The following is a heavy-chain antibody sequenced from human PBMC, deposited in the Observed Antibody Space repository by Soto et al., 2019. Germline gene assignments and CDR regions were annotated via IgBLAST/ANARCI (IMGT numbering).Heavy chain of an antibody. CDR1: GFTFSSYS. Sequence: GGSLRLSCAASGFTFSSYSMNWVRQAPGKGLEWVSYISSSSSTIYYADSVKGRFTISRDNAKNSLYLQMNSLRAEDTALYYCAKDPKRHYYYMDVWGKGTTVTVSS. V-gene: IGHV3-48*01. J-gene: IGHJ6*03. CDR2: ISSSSSTI. CDR3: AKDPKRHYYYMDV.